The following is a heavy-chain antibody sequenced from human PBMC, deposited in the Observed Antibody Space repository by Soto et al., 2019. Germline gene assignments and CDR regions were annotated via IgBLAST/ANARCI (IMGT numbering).Heavy chain of an antibody. D-gene: IGHD2-15*01. J-gene: IGHJ2*01. Sequence: SETLSLTCTFSVGSISSGGNYWSWIRQHPGKGLEWIGYIYYSGSTYYNPSLKSRVTISVDTSKNQFSLKLSSVTAADTAVYYSARDPSVANYWYFDLWGRGTLVTVSS. CDR1: VGSISSGGNY. CDR3: ARDPSVANYWYFDL. CDR2: IYYSGST. V-gene: IGHV4-31*03.